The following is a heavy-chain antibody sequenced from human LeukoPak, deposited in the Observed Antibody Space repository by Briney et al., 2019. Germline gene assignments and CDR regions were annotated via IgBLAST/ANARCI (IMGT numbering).Heavy chain of an antibody. V-gene: IGHV1-24*01. CDR1: GYTLTELS. CDR2: FDPEDGET. J-gene: IGHJ6*04. D-gene: IGHD3-10*01. Sequence: EASVKVSCKVSGYTLTELSMHWVRQAPGKGLEWMGGFDPEDGETIYAQKFQGRVTMTEDTSTDTAYMELSSLRFEDTAVYYCATSNDGSGAYYYYGMDVWGKGTTVTVSS. CDR3: ATSNDGSGAYYYYGMDV.